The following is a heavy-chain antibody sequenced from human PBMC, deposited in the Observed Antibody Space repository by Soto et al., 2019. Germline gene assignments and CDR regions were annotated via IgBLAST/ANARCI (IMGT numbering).Heavy chain of an antibody. V-gene: IGHV3-15*07. CDR2: IKSKTDGGTT. Sequence: GGSLRLSCAASGFTFSNAWMNWVRQAPGKGLEWVGRIKSKTDGGTTDYAAPVKGRFTISRDDSKNTLYLQMNSLKTEDTAVYYCTTDDYDSSGYTSYWGQGTLVTVSS. CDR1: GFTFSNAW. J-gene: IGHJ4*02. CDR3: TTDDYDSSGYTSY. D-gene: IGHD3-22*01.